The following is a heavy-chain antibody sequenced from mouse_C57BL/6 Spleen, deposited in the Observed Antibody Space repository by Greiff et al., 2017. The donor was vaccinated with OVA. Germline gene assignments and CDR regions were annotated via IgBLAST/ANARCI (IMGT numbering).Heavy chain of an antibody. D-gene: IGHD1-1*01. CDR3: ARRFTTVVADAMDY. CDR2: ISSGSSTI. Sequence: EVMLVESGGGLVKPGGSLKLSCAASGFTFSDYGMHWVRQAPEKGLEWVAYISSGSSTIYYADTVKGRFTISRDNAKNTLFLQMTSLRSEDTAMYYCARRFTTVVADAMDYWGQGTSVTVSS. J-gene: IGHJ4*01. CDR1: GFTFSDYG. V-gene: IGHV5-17*01.